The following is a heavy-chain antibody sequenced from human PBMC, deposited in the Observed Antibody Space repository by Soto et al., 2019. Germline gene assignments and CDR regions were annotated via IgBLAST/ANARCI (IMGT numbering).Heavy chain of an antibody. CDR3: AMLNSGSYSYHGMDV. J-gene: IGHJ6*02. D-gene: IGHD1-26*01. V-gene: IGHV3-23*01. CDR2: ISETGAKT. Sequence: GGSLRLSCADSGFTFSSYALSWVRQAPGKGLEWVSAISETGAKTYYADSVKGRFTISRDNSKNTLFLQVHSLRAEDTAIYYCAMLNSGSYSYHGMDVWGQGTTVTVSS. CDR1: GFTFSSYA.